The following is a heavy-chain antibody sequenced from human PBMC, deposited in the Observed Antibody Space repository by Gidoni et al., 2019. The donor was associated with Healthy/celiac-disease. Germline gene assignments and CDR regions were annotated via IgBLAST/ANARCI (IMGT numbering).Heavy chain of an antibody. V-gene: IGHV4-59*01. D-gene: IGHD2-2*02. CDR3: ARDGIHPYCSSTSCYTDDYGMDV. CDR2: IYYSGST. J-gene: IGHJ6*02. Sequence: QVQLQESGPGLVKPSETLSLTCTVSGGSISSYYWSWIRQPPGKGLEWIGYIYYSGSTNYNPSLKSRVTISVDTSKNQFSLKLSSVTAADTAVYYCARDGIHPYCSSTSCYTDDYGMDVWGQGTTVTVSS. CDR1: GGSISSYY.